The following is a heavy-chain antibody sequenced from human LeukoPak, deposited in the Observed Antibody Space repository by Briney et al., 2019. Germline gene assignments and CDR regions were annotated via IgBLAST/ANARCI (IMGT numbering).Heavy chain of an antibody. CDR1: GFTFSSYA. CDR3: AKRKGYGSGGHDGYYYYTDV. Sequence: GGSLRLSCAASGFTFSSYAMNWVRQAPGKGLEWVSAISGSGDGTYYADSVKGRFTISRDNSKNALYLQLNSLRGEDTAVYYCAKRKGYGSGGHDGYYYYTDVWGKGTTVIVSS. D-gene: IGHD3-10*01. J-gene: IGHJ6*03. V-gene: IGHV3-23*01. CDR2: ISGSGDGT.